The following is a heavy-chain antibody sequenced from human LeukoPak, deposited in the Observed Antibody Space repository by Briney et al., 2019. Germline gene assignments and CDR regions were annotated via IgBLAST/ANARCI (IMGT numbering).Heavy chain of an antibody. CDR1: GGTFSSYA. Sequence: GASVKVSCKASGGTFSSYAISWVRQAPGQGLEWMGGIIPIFGTANYAQKFQGRVTITTDESTSTAYMELSGLRSEDTAVYYCARVGIPAATAPGIYYYYYYMDVWGKGTTVTVSS. CDR3: ARVGIPAATAPGIYYYYYYMDV. V-gene: IGHV1-69*05. CDR2: IIPIFGTA. D-gene: IGHD2-2*01. J-gene: IGHJ6*03.